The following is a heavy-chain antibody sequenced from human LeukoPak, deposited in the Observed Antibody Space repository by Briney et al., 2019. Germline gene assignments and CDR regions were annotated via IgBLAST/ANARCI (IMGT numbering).Heavy chain of an antibody. CDR3: ARGLVVIRYFDY. CDR2: INHSGST. J-gene: IGHJ4*02. Sequence: SGTLSLACAVYGGSFSGYYWSWIRQPPGKGLEWIGEINHSGSTNYNPSLKSRVTISVDTSKNQFSLKLSSVTAADTAVYYCARGLVVIRYFDYWGQGTLVTVSS. CDR1: GGSFSGYY. V-gene: IGHV4-34*01. D-gene: IGHD3-22*01.